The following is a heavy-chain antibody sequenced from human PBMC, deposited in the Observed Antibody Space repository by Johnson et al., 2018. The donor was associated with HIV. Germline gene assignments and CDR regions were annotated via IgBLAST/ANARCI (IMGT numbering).Heavy chain of an antibody. D-gene: IGHD2-21*02. CDR1: GFTFSSYA. CDR2: ISYDGSDK. CDR3: ARDPHIVVVTIIDTTMNAFDI. J-gene: IGHJ3*02. Sequence: QVQLVESGGGVVQPGRSLRLSCAASGFTFSSYAMHWVRQAPAKGLEWVAVISYDGSDKDYADSVKGRFTISRDSSKNTLYLQMNSLRAEDTAVYYCARDPHIVVVTIIDTTMNAFDIWGQGTMVTVSS. V-gene: IGHV3-30*04.